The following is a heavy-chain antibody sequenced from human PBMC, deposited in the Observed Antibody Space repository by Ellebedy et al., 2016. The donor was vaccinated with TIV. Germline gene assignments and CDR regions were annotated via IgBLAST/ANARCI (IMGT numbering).Heavy chain of an antibody. Sequence: SGPTLVKPTQTLTLTCTLSGFSLNTSGVGVGWIRQTPGKALEWLSLTYWNDDKRYNPSLKSRLTITQDASRNQVVFTLTNLGPEDTATYYCAHRMKVGATTAFDFWGQGNLVTVSS. J-gene: IGHJ4*02. CDR1: GFSLNTSGVG. CDR3: AHRMKVGATTAFDF. D-gene: IGHD4/OR15-4a*01. V-gene: IGHV2-5*01. CDR2: TYWNDDK.